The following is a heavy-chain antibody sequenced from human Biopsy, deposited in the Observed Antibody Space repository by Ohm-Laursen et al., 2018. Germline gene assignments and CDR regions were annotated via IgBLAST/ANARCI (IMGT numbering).Heavy chain of an antibody. J-gene: IGHJ5*02. V-gene: IGHV1-8*01. D-gene: IGHD1-7*01. CDR3: GRAVRNQLLTDP. CDR2: LNPVSGNS. CDR1: GYTFTSYD. Sequence: SVKASCKPSGYTFTSYDITWVRQASGQGPEWIGWLNPVSGNSNFGQKFRGRVTVTSDTSISTAYMELSGLTSDDTATYYCGRAVRNQLLTDPWGQGTLVTVTS.